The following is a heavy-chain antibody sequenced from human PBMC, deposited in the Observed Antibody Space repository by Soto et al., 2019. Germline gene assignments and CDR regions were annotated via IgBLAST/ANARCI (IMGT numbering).Heavy chain of an antibody. CDR2: TYYRSKWYN. D-gene: IGHD6-19*01. CDR3: ARDTQAVAGGWVYYYYYGMDV. J-gene: IGHJ6*02. CDR1: GDSVSSNSAA. V-gene: IGHV6-1*01. Sequence: SQTLSLNCAISGDSVSSNSAAWNWIRQSPSRGLEWLGRTYYRSKWYNDYAVSVKSRITINPDTSKNQFSLQLNSVTPEDTAVYYCARDTQAVAGGWVYYYYYGMDVWGQGTTVTVSS.